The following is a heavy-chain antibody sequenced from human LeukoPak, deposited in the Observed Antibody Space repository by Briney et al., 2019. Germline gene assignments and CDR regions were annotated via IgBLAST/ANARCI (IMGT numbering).Heavy chain of an antibody. V-gene: IGHV3-74*01. CDR2: ITSHGSDT. CDR1: GFTFSVYW. CDR3: ARVKSRGAVVS. Sequence: GGSLRLSCAASGFTFSVYWTHWVPHAPAKGLVWVSRITSHGSDTNYADSVKRRFPNHGDNDKQTLHLHMHSLSARHTAVYFCARVKSRGAVVSWGQGREVSVSS. D-gene: IGHD3-16*02. J-gene: IGHJ3*01.